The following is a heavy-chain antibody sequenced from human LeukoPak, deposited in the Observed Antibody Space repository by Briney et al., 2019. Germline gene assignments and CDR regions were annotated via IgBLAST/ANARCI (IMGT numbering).Heavy chain of an antibody. CDR1: GGTFSSYA. Sequence: ASVKVSCKASGGTFSSYAISWVRQAPGQGLEWMGRIIPILGIANYVQNFQGRVTITADKSTSTAYMELSSLRSEDTAVYYCARDPEGVITNYYYGMDVWGQGTTVTVSS. CDR3: ARDPEGVITNYYYGMDV. D-gene: IGHD3-10*01. J-gene: IGHJ6*02. CDR2: IIPILGIA. V-gene: IGHV1-69*04.